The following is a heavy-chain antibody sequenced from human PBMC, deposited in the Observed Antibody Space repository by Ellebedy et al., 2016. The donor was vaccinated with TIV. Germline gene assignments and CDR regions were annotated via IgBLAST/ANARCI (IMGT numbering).Heavy chain of an antibody. V-gene: IGHV4-30-4*08. CDR3: ARDRSGYYTDFDY. CDR2: IYYSGST. D-gene: IGHD3-3*01. Sequence: SWIRQPPGKGLEWIGYIYYSGSTYYNPSLKSRVTISVDTSKNQFSLKLSSVTAADTAVYYCARDRSGYYTDFDYWGQGTLVTVSS. J-gene: IGHJ4*02.